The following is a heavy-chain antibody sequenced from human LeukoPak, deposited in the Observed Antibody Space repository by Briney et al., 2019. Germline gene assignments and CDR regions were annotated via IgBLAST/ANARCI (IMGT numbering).Heavy chain of an antibody. D-gene: IGHD3-16*02. Sequence: SETLSLTCTVSGGSISSSSYYWGWIRQPPGKGLEWIGSIYYSGSTYYNPSLKSRVTISVDTSKNQFSLKLSSVTAADTAVYYCARGRYDYVWGSYRYSDYWGQGTLVTVSS. CDR2: IYYSGST. V-gene: IGHV4-39*07. CDR3: ARGRYDYVWGSYRYSDY. J-gene: IGHJ4*02. CDR1: GGSISSSSYY.